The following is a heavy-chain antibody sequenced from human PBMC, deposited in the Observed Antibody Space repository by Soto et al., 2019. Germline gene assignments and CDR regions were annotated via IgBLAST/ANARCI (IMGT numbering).Heavy chain of an antibody. CDR2: IQRKTDGGTT. D-gene: IGHD2-2*02. Sequence: EVQLVESGGGLVKPGGSLRLSCAASGFTFSNAWMSWVRQAPGKGLEWVGRIQRKTDGGTTDYAAPVKGRFTISRDDSKNTMYLQMNSLKTEDTAVYYCTTELYGGFVMWGQGTMLTVSS. J-gene: IGHJ3*01. CDR3: TTELYGGFVM. CDR1: GFTFSNAW. V-gene: IGHV3-15*01.